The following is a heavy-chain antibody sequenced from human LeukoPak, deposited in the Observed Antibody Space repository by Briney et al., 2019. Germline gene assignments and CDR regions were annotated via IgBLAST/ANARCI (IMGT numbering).Heavy chain of an antibody. J-gene: IGHJ4*02. CDR2: IYYSGST. CDR3: ARSGYCSGGSCYTLDH. Sequence: SETLSLTCTVSGGSISSYYWSWIRQPPGKGPEWIGYIYYSGSTKYNPSLKSRVTISVDTSKNQFSLKLSSVTAADTAVYYCARSGYCSGGSCYTLDHWGQGTLVTVSS. V-gene: IGHV4-59*08. D-gene: IGHD2-15*01. CDR1: GGSISSYY.